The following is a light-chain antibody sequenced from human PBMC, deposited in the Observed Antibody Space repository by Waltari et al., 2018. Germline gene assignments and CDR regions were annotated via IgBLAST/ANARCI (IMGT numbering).Light chain of an antibody. CDR1: ESVPANY. V-gene: IGKV3-20*01. Sequence: EIVLTQSPGTLSLSPGERATLSCRATESVPANYLAWYQQKPGQAPILLISGASSRATGIPDRFSGRGSGTDFTLTIARLEPEDFAVYYCQQYGETPWTFGQGTKVDLK. J-gene: IGKJ1*01. CDR3: QQYGETPWT. CDR2: GAS.